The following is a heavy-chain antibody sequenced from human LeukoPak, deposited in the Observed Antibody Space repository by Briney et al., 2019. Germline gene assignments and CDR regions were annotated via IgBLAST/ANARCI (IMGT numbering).Heavy chain of an antibody. D-gene: IGHD5-18*01. CDR1: GFTFGSYS. Sequence: PGGSLRLSCAASGFTFGSYSMNWVRQAPGKGLEWVSSISSSSSYIYYADSVKGRFTISRDNAKNSLYLQMNSLRAEDTAVYYCARVSRRIQLWGSFDYWGQGTLVTVSS. J-gene: IGHJ4*02. CDR2: ISSSSSYI. V-gene: IGHV3-21*01. CDR3: ARVSRRIQLWGSFDY.